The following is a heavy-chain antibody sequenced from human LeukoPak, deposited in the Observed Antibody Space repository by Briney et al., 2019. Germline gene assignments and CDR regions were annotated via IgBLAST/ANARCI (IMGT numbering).Heavy chain of an antibody. Sequence: GGSLRLSCAASGFTVSSNYMSWVRQAPGKGLEWVSVIYSGGSTYYADSVKGRFTISRDNSKNTLYLQMNSLRAADTAVYYCASSRGPNVFGGVHDYWGQGTLVTVSS. CDR2: IYSGGST. V-gene: IGHV3-53*01. J-gene: IGHJ4*02. CDR3: ASSRGPNVFGGVHDY. CDR1: GFTVSSNY. D-gene: IGHD3-16*01.